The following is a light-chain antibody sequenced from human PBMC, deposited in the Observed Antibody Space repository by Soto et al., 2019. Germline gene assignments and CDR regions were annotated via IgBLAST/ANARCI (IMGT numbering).Light chain of an antibody. V-gene: IGLV2-8*01. Sequence: QSALTQPPSASGSPGQSATISCTGTSSDVGGYNYVSWYQQHPGKAPKLMIYEVTKRPSGVPDRFSGSKSGNTASLTVSGLHAEDEADYYCSSYAGSNNLVFGGRTKVTVL. CDR1: SSDVGGYNY. J-gene: IGLJ2*01. CDR3: SSYAGSNNLV. CDR2: EVT.